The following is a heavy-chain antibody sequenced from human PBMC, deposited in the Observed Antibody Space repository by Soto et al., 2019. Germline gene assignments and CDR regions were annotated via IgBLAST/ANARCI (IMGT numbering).Heavy chain of an antibody. D-gene: IGHD2-15*01. J-gene: IGHJ4*02. CDR3: ARDQGYCSGGSCYVAGY. CDR2: INSDGSST. CDR1: GFTFSSYW. Sequence: EVQLVESGGGLVQPGGSLRLPCAASGFTFSSYWMHWVRQAPGKGLVWVSRINSDGSSTNYADSVKGRFTISRDNAKNTLYLQMNSLRAEDTAVYYCARDQGYCSGGSCYVAGYWGQGTLVTVSS. V-gene: IGHV3-74*01.